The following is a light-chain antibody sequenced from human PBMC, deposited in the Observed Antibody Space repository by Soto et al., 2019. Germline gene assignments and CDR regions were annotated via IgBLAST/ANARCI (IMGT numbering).Light chain of an antibody. V-gene: IGKV1-9*01. CDR1: QRIS. J-gene: IGKJ4*01. CDR2: AAV. Sequence: DIQMTQSPSTLSASVGDGVTITCRASQRISTWYQQKPGKAPKLLIYAAVVLQGGVPSRFSGTGSATEFILTISGLQPEDFATYYCQQVNYYPFTFGGGTKVDI. CDR3: QQVNYYPFT.